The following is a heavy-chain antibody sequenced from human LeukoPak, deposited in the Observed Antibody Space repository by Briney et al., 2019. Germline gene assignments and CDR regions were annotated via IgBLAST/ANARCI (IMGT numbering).Heavy chain of an antibody. CDR1: GYTFTGYY. Sequence: ASVKVSCKASGYTFTGYYMHWVRQAPGQGLEWMGWINPDNGNTNYAQKLQGRVTMTTDTSTSTAYMELRSLRSDDTAVYYCARDADYYGSGSPFDYWGQGTLVTVSS. CDR2: INPDNGNT. V-gene: IGHV1-18*04. D-gene: IGHD3-10*01. CDR3: ARDADYYGSGSPFDY. J-gene: IGHJ4*02.